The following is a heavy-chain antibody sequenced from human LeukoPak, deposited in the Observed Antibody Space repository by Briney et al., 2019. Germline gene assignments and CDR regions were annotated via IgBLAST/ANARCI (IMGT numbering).Heavy chain of an antibody. CDR2: IYYSGST. D-gene: IGHD1-20*01. CDR1: GGSISSGGYY. V-gene: IGHV4-31*03. Sequence: SQTLSLTCTVSGGSISSGGYYWSRIRQHPGKGLEWIGYIYYSGSTYYNPSLKSRVTISVDTSKNQFSLKLSSVTAADTAVYYCARALTGTEPYFDYWGQGTLVTVSS. CDR3: ARALTGTEPYFDY. J-gene: IGHJ4*02.